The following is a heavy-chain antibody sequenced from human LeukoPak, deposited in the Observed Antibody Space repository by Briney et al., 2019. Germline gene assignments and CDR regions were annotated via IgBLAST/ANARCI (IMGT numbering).Heavy chain of an antibody. CDR1: GFTFSSYG. Sequence: GGSLRLSCAASGFTFSSYGMHWVRQAPGKGLEWVSYISSSGSTIYYADSVKGRFTISRDNAKNSLYLQMNSLRAEDTAVYYCARDGEYGSGSYNDYWGQGTLVTVSS. J-gene: IGHJ4*02. CDR3: ARDGEYGSGSYNDY. D-gene: IGHD3-10*01. CDR2: ISSSGSTI. V-gene: IGHV3-48*04.